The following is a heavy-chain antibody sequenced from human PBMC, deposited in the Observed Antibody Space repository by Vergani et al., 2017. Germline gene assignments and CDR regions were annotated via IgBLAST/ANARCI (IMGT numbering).Heavy chain of an antibody. CDR3: ARGPGSSRAVYYGMDV. CDR1: GGSFSGYY. Sequence: QVQLQQWGAGLLKPSETLSLTCAVYGGSFSGYYWSWIRQPPGKGLEWIGEINHSGSTNYNPSLKSRVTISVDTSKNQFSLKLSSVTAADTAVYYWARGPGSSRAVYYGMDVWGQGTTVTVSS. V-gene: IGHV4-34*01. CDR2: INHSGST. J-gene: IGHJ6*02. D-gene: IGHD6-19*01.